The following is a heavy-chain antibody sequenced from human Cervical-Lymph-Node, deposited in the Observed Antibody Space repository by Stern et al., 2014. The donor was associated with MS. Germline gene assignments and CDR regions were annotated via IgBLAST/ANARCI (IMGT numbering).Heavy chain of an antibody. D-gene: IGHD6-13*01. CDR1: GFTFSSYG. V-gene: IGHV3-33*01. J-gene: IGHJ6*02. CDR2: IWYDGSNK. Sequence: VQLVESGGGVVQPGRSLRLSCAASGFTFSSYGMHWVRQAPGKGLEWVAVIWYDGSNKYYADSVKGRFTISRDNSKNTPYLQMNSLRAEDTAVYYCARSSSPSPYYYYGMDVWGQGTTVTVSS. CDR3: ARSSSPSPYYYYGMDV.